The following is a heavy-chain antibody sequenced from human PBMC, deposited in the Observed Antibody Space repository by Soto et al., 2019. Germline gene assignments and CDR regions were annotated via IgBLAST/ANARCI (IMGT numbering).Heavy chain of an antibody. Sequence: GSLSLSCAASGFTFSSYSMNWVRQAPGKGLEWVSSISSSSSYIYYADSVKGRFTISRDNAKNSLYLQMNSLRAEDTAVYYCARDSCSSTSCSNFDYWGQGTLVTVSS. CDR3: ARDSCSSTSCSNFDY. V-gene: IGHV3-21*01. J-gene: IGHJ4*02. CDR2: ISSSSSYI. D-gene: IGHD2-2*01. CDR1: GFTFSSYS.